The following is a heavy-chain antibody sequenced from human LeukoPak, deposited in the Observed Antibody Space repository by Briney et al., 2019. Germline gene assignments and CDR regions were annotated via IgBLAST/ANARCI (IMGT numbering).Heavy chain of an antibody. CDR1: GGSFSGYY. D-gene: IGHD5-24*01. CDR3: ARGDGGDGYKGRLDY. CDR2: INHSGST. V-gene: IGHV4-34*01. Sequence: SETLSLTCAVYGGSFSGYYWSWIRQPPGKGLEWIGEINHSGSTDYNPSLKSRLTISVDTSKNQFSLKMSSVTAADTAVYYCARGDGGDGYKGRLDYWGQGTLVTVSS. J-gene: IGHJ4*02.